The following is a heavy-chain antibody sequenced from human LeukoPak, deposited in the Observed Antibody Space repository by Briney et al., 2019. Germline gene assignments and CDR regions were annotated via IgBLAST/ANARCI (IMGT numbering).Heavy chain of an antibody. J-gene: IGHJ4*02. D-gene: IGHD1-7*01. CDR3: ATETGNFYFYS. CDR1: GYTLTELS. CDR2: FDPEDDEI. V-gene: IGHV1-24*01. Sequence: ASVKVSRKVSGYTLTELSMLWVRQAPGKGLEWMGGFDPEDDEIIYAQRFQGRVTMTEDASTDTAYMELRSLRSEDTAVYYCATETGNFYFYSWGQGTLVTVSS.